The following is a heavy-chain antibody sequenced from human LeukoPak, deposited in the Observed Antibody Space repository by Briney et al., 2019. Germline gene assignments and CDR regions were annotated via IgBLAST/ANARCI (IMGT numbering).Heavy chain of an antibody. CDR3: ARALGYCSSTSCYTSAFDI. CDR1: GGSISSGGYY. CDR2: IYHSGST. V-gene: IGHV4-30-2*01. D-gene: IGHD2-2*02. Sequence: PSETLSLTCTVSGGSISSGGYYWSWLRQPPGKGLEWIGYIYHSGSTYYNPSLKSRVTISVDRSKNQFSLKLSSVTAADTAVYYCARALGYCSSTSCYTSAFDIWGQGTMVTVSS. J-gene: IGHJ3*02.